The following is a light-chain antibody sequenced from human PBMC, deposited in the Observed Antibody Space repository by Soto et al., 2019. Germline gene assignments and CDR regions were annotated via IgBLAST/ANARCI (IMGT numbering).Light chain of an antibody. CDR2: GAS. J-gene: IGKJ4*01. CDR1: QSITKY. CDR3: QQSHSLPRT. V-gene: IGKV1-39*01. Sequence: DVQMTQSPSSLSASVGDRVSITCRVSQSITKYLNWYQQKPGTAPKLFIYGASSLQSGVPLRFSGSGFGTDFTLNISSLHPEDVATYYCQQSHSLPRTFGGGTKLEIK.